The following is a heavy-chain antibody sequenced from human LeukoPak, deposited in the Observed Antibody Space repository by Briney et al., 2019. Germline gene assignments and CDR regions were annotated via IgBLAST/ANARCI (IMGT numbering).Heavy chain of an antibody. D-gene: IGHD4-23*01. CDR1: GFTFSSYA. Sequence: GGSLRLSCAASGFTFSSYAMSWVRQAPGKGLEWVSAISGSGGSTYYADSVKGRFTISRDNSKNTLYLQMNSPRAEDTAVYYCRTVVTPDAFDIWGQGTMVTVSS. J-gene: IGHJ3*02. V-gene: IGHV3-23*01. CDR2: ISGSGGST. CDR3: RTVVTPDAFDI.